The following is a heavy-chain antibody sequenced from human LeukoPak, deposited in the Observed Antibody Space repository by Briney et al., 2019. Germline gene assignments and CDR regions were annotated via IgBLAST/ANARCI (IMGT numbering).Heavy chain of an antibody. Sequence: SGTLSLTCTVSGGSVSSGSYYWSWIRQPPGKGLEWIGYIYYSGSTNYNPSLKSRVTISVDTSKNQFSLKLSSVTAADTAVYYCARDRYIAVAGTNWFDPWGQGTLVTVSS. CDR2: IYYSGST. V-gene: IGHV4-61*01. CDR1: GGSVSSGSYY. CDR3: ARDRYIAVAGTNWFDP. D-gene: IGHD6-19*01. J-gene: IGHJ5*02.